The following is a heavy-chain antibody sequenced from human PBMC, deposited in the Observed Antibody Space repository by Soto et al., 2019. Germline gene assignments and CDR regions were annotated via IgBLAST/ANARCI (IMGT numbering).Heavy chain of an antibody. V-gene: IGHV3-23*01. J-gene: IGHJ4*02. CDR1: GFTFSSYA. CDR3: AKVSAPGSGYDWADFDY. D-gene: IGHD5-12*01. CDR2: ISGSGGST. Sequence: GGSLRLSCAASGFTFSSYAMSWVRQAPGKGLEWVSAISGSGGSTYYADSVKGRFTISRDNSKNTLYLQMNSLGAEDTAVYYCAKVSAPGSGYDWADFDYWGQGTLVTVSS.